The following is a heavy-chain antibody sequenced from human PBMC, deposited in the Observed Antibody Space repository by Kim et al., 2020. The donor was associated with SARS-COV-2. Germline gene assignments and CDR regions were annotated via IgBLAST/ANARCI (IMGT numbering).Heavy chain of an antibody. V-gene: IGHV6-1*01. Sequence: SQTLSLTCAISGDSVSSNSAAWNWIRQSPSRVLEWLGRTYYRSKWYNDYAVSVKSRITINPDTSKNQFSMQLNSVTPEDTAVYYCARASGEQWLAPYYYYYGMDVWRQGTTVTVSS. CDR1: GDSVSSNSAA. CDR2: TYYRSKWYN. CDR3: ARASGEQWLAPYYYYYGMDV. D-gene: IGHD6-19*01. J-gene: IGHJ6*02.